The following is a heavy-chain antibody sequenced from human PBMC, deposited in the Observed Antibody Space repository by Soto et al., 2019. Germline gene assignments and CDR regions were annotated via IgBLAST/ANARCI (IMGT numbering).Heavy chain of an antibody. Sequence: SETLCGRRSVSGGSSSPFDGSWILKTPGKGLEWIGYVYYSGNTNYNPSLESRVTISVDTSRNRFSLNLTSATAADTAVYFCARKGAAASDAHYYMDVWGRGTAVTVSS. CDR3: ARKGAAASDAHYYMDV. CDR1: GGSSSPFD. V-gene: IGHV4-59*01. CDR2: VYYSGNT. D-gene: IGHD6-13*01. J-gene: IGHJ6*03.